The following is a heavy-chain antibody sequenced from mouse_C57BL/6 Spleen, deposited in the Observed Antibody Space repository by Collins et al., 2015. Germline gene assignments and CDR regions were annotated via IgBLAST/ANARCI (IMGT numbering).Heavy chain of an antibody. CDR3: TEFHYYGSSYWGFAY. D-gene: IGHD1-1*01. CDR1: GFTFSNYW. Sequence: EVKLEESGGGLVQPGGSMKLSCVASGFTFSNYWMNWVRQSPEKGLEWVAQIRLKSDNYATHYAESVKGRFTISRDDSKSSVYLQMNNLRAEDTGIYYCTEFHYYGSSYWGFAYWGQGTLVTVSA. CDR2: IRLKSDNYAT. V-gene: IGHV6-3*01. J-gene: IGHJ3*01.